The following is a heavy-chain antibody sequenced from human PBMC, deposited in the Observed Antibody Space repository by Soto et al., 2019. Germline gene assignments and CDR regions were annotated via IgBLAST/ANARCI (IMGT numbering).Heavy chain of an antibody. V-gene: IGHV3-30*18. CDR3: AKELRETGGYYFDC. CDR1: GFSFSKYG. CDR2: MSDDGSKK. J-gene: IGHJ4*02. Sequence: QVQLVESGGGVVQPGRSLRLCCAASGFSFSKYGMHWVRQAPGKGLEWVAEMSDDGSKKYYGDSVKGRFTISRDDSKNTLSLLMDSLRPEDTAMYYCAKELRETGGYYFDCWGQGTLVTVSS. D-gene: IGHD3-16*01.